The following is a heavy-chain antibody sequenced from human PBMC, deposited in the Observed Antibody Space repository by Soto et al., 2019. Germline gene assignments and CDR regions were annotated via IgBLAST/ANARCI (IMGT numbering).Heavy chain of an antibody. D-gene: IGHD6-13*01. CDR1: GGPISSGNYY. Sequence: SETLSLTCTVSGGPISSGNYYWSWIRQPPGKGLEWIGFISYSGSTYYSTSLKSRVTISVDTSKSQFSLNLSFVTAADTAVYYCARSPSSSWYSDYWGQGTLVTVSS. V-gene: IGHV4-30-4*02. CDR3: ARSPSSSWYSDY. J-gene: IGHJ4*02. CDR2: ISYSGST.